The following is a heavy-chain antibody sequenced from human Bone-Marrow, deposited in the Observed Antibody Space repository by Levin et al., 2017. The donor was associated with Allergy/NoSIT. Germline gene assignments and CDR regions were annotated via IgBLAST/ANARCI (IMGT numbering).Heavy chain of an antibody. CDR3: AREERGIAARGEDY. CDR2: INPNSGGT. V-gene: IGHV1-2*02. D-gene: IGHD6-13*01. J-gene: IGHJ4*02. CDR1: GYTFTGYY. Sequence: ASVKVSCKASGYTFTGYYMHWVRQAPGQGLEWMGWINPNSGGTNYAQKFQGRVTMTRDTSISTAYMELSRLRSDDTAVYYCAREERGIAARGEDYWGQGTLVTVSS.